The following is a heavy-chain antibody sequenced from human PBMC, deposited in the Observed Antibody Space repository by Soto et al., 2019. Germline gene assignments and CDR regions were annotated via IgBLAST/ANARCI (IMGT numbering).Heavy chain of an antibody. V-gene: IGHV4-59*01. J-gene: IGHJ4*02. CDR1: GGSISSYY. CDR2: IYYSGST. CDR3: AGNYGSGSYPTYFDY. Sequence: SETLSLTCTVSGGSISSYYWSWIRQPPGKGLEWIGYIYYSGSTNYNPSLKSRVTISVDTSKNQFSLKLSSVTAADTAVYYCAGNYGSGSYPTYFDYWGQGTLVTVS. D-gene: IGHD3-10*01.